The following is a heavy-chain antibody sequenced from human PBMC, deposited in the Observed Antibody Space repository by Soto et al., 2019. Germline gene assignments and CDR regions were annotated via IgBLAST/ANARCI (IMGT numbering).Heavy chain of an antibody. D-gene: IGHD2-15*01. CDR2: IDPSDSYT. J-gene: IGHJ6*02. CDR3: ARQRYGGSYYHYYGMDV. V-gene: IGHV5-10-1*01. CDR1: GYSFTSYW. Sequence: GEALKISCKGSGYSFTSYWISWVRQMPGKGLEWMGRIDPSDSYTNCSPSFQGHVTISADKSISTAYLQWSSLKASDTAMYYCARQRYGGSYYHYYGMDVWGQGTTVTVSS.